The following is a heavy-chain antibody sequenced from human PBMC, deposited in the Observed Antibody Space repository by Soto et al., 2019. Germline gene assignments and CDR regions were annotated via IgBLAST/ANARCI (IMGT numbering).Heavy chain of an antibody. CDR2: ISYDGSNK. J-gene: IGHJ6*02. D-gene: IGHD6-19*01. CDR1: GFTFSSYA. V-gene: IGHV3-30-3*01. CDR3: ARDAAVAGKGDRDYYCMDV. Sequence: QVQLVESGGGVVQPGRSLRLSCAASGFTFSSYAMHWVRQAPGKGLEGVAVISYDGSNKYYADSVKGRFTISRDNSKNTLYLQMNSLRAEDTAVYYCARDAAVAGKGDRDYYCMDVWGQGTTVTVSS.